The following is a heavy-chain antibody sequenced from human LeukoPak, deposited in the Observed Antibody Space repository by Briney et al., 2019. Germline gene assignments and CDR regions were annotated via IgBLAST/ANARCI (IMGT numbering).Heavy chain of an antibody. CDR3: AKDHNWNDVEGYFDY. Sequence: GRSLRLSCAASGFTFSSYGMHWVRQAPGKGLEWVAVISYDGSNKYYADSVKGRFTISRDNSKNTLYLQMNSLRAEDTAVYYCAKDHNWNDVEGYFDYWGQGTLVTVSS. V-gene: IGHV3-30*18. CDR1: GFTFSSYG. D-gene: IGHD1-1*01. CDR2: ISYDGSNK. J-gene: IGHJ4*02.